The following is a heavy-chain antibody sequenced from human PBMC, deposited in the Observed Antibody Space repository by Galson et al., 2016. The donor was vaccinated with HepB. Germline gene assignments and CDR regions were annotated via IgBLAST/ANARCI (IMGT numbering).Heavy chain of an antibody. D-gene: IGHD1-14*01. CDR2: ISSSGTYI. V-gene: IGHV3-21*01. J-gene: IGHJ4*02. CDR3: VRETLRGTRFDN. Sequence: LRLSCAASGFTFSSYSVNWVRQAPGKGLEWVSSISSSGTYIYYADSVKGRFTISRDNAKNSLYLQMDGLRAEDTAVYYWVRETLRGTRFDNWGQGTLVTVAS. CDR1: GFTFSSYS.